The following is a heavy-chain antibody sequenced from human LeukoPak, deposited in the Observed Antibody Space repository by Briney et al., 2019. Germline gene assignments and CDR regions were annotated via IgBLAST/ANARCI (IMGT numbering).Heavy chain of an antibody. Sequence: GGSLRLSCAASGFTFSSYAMSWVRQAPGKGVEWVSAISGSGGSTYYADSVKGRFTISRDNSKKTLYLQMNSLRAEDTAVYYCAKDGYYDFWSGYYTGTNYWGQGTLVTVSS. CDR1: GFTFSSYA. CDR3: AKDGYYDFWSGYYTGTNY. CDR2: ISGSGGST. J-gene: IGHJ4*02. V-gene: IGHV3-23*01. D-gene: IGHD3-3*01.